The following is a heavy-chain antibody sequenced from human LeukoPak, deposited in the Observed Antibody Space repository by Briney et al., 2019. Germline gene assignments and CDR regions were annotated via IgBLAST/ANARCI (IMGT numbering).Heavy chain of an antibody. Sequence: GGSLRLSCAASGFTFSSYAMSWVRQAPGKGLEWVPLISASGDGTYYADSVKGRFTVSRGNSRNTLYLQMNSLRTEDTAVYYCAKDRTATAFYVFDIWGRGTMVTVSS. D-gene: IGHD2/OR15-2a*01. CDR1: GFTFSSYA. V-gene: IGHV3-23*01. CDR3: AKDRTATAFYVFDI. CDR2: ISASGDGT. J-gene: IGHJ3*02.